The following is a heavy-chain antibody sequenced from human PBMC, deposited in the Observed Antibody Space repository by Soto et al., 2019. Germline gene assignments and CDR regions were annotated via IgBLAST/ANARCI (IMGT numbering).Heavy chain of an antibody. J-gene: IGHJ5*02. CDR1: GGSISSGGYS. CDR2: IYHSGST. V-gene: IGHV4-30-2*01. CDR3: AGVPSP. Sequence: QLQLQESGSGLVKPSQTLSLTCAVSGGSISSGGYSWSWIRQPPGKGLEWIGYIYHSGSTHYNPTLPSRVTISVDRSKNQFSLKLSSVPAADTAVYYFAGVPSPWGQGTLVTVSS.